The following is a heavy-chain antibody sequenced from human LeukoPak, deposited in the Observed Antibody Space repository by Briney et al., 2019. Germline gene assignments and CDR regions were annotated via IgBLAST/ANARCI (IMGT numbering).Heavy chain of an antibody. Sequence: SETLSLTCTVSGGSISSYYWNWIRQPAGKELEWIGRIYTSGSTNSNPSLKSRVTMSVDTSKNQFSLKLSSVTVADTAVYYCARESSSAWYEKPYYYYYMDVWGKGTTVTISS. CDR2: IYTSGST. V-gene: IGHV4-4*07. J-gene: IGHJ6*03. D-gene: IGHD6-19*01. CDR3: ARESSSAWYEKPYYYYYMDV. CDR1: GGSISSYY.